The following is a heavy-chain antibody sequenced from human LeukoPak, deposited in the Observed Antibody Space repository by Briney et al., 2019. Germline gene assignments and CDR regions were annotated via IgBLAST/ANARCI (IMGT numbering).Heavy chain of an antibody. CDR1: GFIFSDYG. Sequence: GRSLRLSCAASGFIFSDYGIYWVRQAPGKGLDWVALIYSDGSQKYYGASVRGRFTFSRDDSRNLVYLQMNSLRVEDTALYYCARDLRSGYQDYWGQGTLVTVSS. CDR3: ARDLRSGYQDY. D-gene: IGHD3-3*01. J-gene: IGHJ4*02. CDR2: IYSDGSQK. V-gene: IGHV3-33*01.